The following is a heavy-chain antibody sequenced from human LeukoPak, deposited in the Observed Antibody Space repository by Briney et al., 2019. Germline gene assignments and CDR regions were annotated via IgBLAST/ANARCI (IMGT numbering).Heavy chain of an antibody. D-gene: IGHD3-16*01. CDR2: IYYSGST. J-gene: IGHJ6*03. CDR3: ARLGPSRYDYYYMDV. CDR1: GGSISSSSYY. Sequence: SETLSLTCTVSGGSISSSSYYWAWIRQPPGKGLEWIGYIYYSGSTNYNPSLKSRVTISVDTSKNQFSLKLRSVSAADTSVYYCARLGPSRYDYYYMDVWGKGTTVTISS. V-gene: IGHV4-61*05.